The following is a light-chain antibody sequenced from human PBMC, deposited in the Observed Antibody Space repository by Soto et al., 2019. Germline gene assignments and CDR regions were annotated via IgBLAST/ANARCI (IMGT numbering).Light chain of an antibody. J-gene: IGKJ1*01. V-gene: IGKV2-24*01. CDR2: KTS. CDR1: QSLAFGDGNIY. CDR3: VEASLLPHA. Sequence: DIVLTQTPLSSPVTLGQPVSISCKSSQSLAFGDGNIYLNWLHQRPSQPPRLLIYKTSNRFSGVPDRFCGRGAGTGLTLKISKVEAGDVGVCCCVEASLLPHAFGQGTKVEVK.